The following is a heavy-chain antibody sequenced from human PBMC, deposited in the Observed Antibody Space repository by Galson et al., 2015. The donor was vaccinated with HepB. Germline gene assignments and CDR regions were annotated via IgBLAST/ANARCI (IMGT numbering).Heavy chain of an antibody. D-gene: IGHD3-22*01. V-gene: IGHV3-23*01. CDR2: ISGGDGST. J-gene: IGHJ3*02. CDR1: GFTFSSYP. CDR3: ARAPVTMIYAFDI. Sequence: SLRLSCAASGFTFSSYPMHWVRQAPGKGLEWVSSISGGDGSTYYADSVKGRFTISGDNSKNAVYLQMNSLRAEDTAVFYCARAPVTMIYAFDIWGQGTMVTVSS.